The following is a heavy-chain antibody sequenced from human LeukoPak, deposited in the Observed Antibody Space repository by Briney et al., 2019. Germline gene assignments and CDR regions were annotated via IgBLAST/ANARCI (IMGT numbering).Heavy chain of an antibody. Sequence: SETLSLTCTVSGGSISSYYWSWIRQPPGKGLEWIGYIYYSGSTNYNPSLKSRVTISVDTSKNQFSLKLSSVTAADTAVYYCARRPPRRPIDYWGQGTLVTVSS. CDR3: ARRPPRRPIDY. V-gene: IGHV4-59*08. CDR2: IYYSGST. J-gene: IGHJ4*02. CDR1: GGSISSYY.